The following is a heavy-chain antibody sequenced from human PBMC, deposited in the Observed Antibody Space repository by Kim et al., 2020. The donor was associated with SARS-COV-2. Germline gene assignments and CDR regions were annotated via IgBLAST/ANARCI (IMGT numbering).Heavy chain of an antibody. V-gene: IGHV3-11*06. J-gene: IGHJ3*02. Sequence: YADSVKGRFTISRDNAKNSLYLQMNSLRAEDTAVYYCARTEWELHDAFDIWGQGTMVTVSS. D-gene: IGHD1-26*01. CDR3: ARTEWELHDAFDI.